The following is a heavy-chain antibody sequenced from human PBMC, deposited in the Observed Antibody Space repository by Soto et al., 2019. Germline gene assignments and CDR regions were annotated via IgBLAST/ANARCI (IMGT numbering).Heavy chain of an antibody. D-gene: IGHD3-10*01. Sequence: PGGSLRLSCAASGFTFSSYSINWVRQAPGKGLEWVSSISSTSSPIFYADSVEGRFTISRDNAKNSLYLEMNGLRAEDTAVFYCVRGGSGATSGDPFDAWGQGTLVTVSS. CDR3: VRGGSGATSGDPFDA. J-gene: IGHJ3*01. CDR2: ISSTSSPI. CDR1: GFTFSSYS. V-gene: IGHV3-21*01.